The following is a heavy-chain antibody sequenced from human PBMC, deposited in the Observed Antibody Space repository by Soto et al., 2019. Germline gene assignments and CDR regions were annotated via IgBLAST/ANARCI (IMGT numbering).Heavy chain of an antibody. D-gene: IGHD4-17*01. CDR2: VYRSGAA. CDR3: SRDYPYALDVSCYFDG. J-gene: IGHJ4*02. Sequence: SETLSLTCTVSGYPISTGYYWAWVRQSPGKGLEWIGSVYRSGAAYYSPSLKSRVTISVDTSKNQFSLHLRSVTATDAAVYYCSRDYPYALDVSCYFDGWGPGTSVTVS. CDR1: GYPISTGYY. V-gene: IGHV4-38-2*02.